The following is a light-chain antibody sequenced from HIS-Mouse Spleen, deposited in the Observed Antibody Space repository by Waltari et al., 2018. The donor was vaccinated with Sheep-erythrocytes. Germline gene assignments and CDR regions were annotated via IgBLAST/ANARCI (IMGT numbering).Light chain of an antibody. CDR2: LGS. CDR3: MQALQTPGSLNGYT. V-gene: IGKV2-28*01. J-gene: IGKJ2*01. CDR1: QSLLHSNGYNY. Sequence: DIVMTQSPLSLPVTPGEPASISCRSSQSLLHSNGYNYLDWYLQKPGQSPQLLIYLGSNRASGVPDRFSGSGSGTDFTLKISRVEAEDVGVYYCMQALQTPGSLNGYTFGQGTKLEIK.